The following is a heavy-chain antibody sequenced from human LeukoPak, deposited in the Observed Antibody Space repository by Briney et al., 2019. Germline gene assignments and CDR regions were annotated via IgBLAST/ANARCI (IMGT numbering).Heavy chain of an antibody. CDR1: GGSISSYY. J-gene: IGHJ6*04. CDR3: AGSIAAGGTGGMDV. V-gene: IGHV4-59*01. CDR2: IYYSGST. Sequence: PSETLSLTCTVSGGSISSYYWSWIRQPPGKGLEWIGYIYYSGSTNYNPSLKSRVTISVDTSKNQFSLKLSSVTAADTAVYYCAGSIAAGGTGGMDVWGKGTTVTVSS. D-gene: IGHD6-13*01.